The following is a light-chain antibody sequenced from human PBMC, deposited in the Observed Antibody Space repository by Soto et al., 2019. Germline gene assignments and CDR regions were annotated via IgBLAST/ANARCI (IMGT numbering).Light chain of an antibody. V-gene: IGKV1-39*01. CDR3: QQTYRIPYT. Sequence: DIQMTQSPSSLSASVGDRVTITCRASQDISDYLNWYQQRPGQAPKLLIYAASNLQSGVPSRFTGSESGTDFTLTISSLQPEDFATFYCQQTYRIPYTFGQGTKVDIK. CDR2: AAS. J-gene: IGKJ2*01. CDR1: QDISDY.